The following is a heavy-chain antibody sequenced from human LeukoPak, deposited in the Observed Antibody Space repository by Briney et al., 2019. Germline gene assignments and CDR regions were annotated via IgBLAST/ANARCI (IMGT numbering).Heavy chain of an antibody. CDR1: GGTFSSYA. CDR3: ARSLRITIFGVVMPFDY. Sequence: ASVKVSCKASGGTFSSYAISWVRQAPGQGLEWMGGIIPIFGTANYAQKFQGRVTITTDESTSTAYMELSSLRSEDTAVYYCARSLRITIFGVVMPFDYWGQGTLVTVSS. J-gene: IGHJ4*02. CDR2: IIPIFGTA. V-gene: IGHV1-69*05. D-gene: IGHD3-3*01.